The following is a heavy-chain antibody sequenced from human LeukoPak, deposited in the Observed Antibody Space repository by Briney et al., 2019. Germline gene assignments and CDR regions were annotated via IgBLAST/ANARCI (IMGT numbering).Heavy chain of an antibody. CDR1: GFTFDDYA. V-gene: IGHV3-74*01. J-gene: IGHJ4*02. CDR2: INSDGSNI. Sequence: GGSLRLSCAASGFTFDDYAMHWVRQAPGKGLVWVSRINSDGSNINYADSVKGRFTIFRDNAKNTLYLQMNSLRAEDTAMYYCARGSSSSSTRVVDYWGQGTLVTVSS. D-gene: IGHD6-13*01. CDR3: ARGSSSSSTRVVDY.